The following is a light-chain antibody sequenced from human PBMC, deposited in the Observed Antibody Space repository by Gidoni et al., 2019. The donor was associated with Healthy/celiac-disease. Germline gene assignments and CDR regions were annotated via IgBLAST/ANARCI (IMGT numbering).Light chain of an antibody. Sequence: QPALTQPASVSGSPGQSITTPCTGTSSYVGGYNYVSWYQQHPGKAPKLMIDDVSNRPSGVSSRFSGSKAGNAASLTISGLQAEDEADYYCSSYTSSSTLVFGTGTKVTVL. J-gene: IGLJ1*01. CDR1: SSYVGGYNY. CDR3: SSYTSSSTLV. CDR2: DVS. V-gene: IGLV2-14*03.